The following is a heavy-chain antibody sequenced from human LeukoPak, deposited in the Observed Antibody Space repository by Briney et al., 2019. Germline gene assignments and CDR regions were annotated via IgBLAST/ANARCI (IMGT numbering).Heavy chain of an antibody. D-gene: IGHD2-21*01. V-gene: IGHV3-74*01. J-gene: IGHJ5*02. CDR3: ARDIRRGGWFDP. CDR2: INTDGSRT. Sequence: GGSLRLSCAASGFTFSSYWMHWVRQAPGKGLVWVSRINTDGSRTSYADSVKGRFTISRDNAKNTLYLQMNSLRAEDTAVYYCARDIRRGGWFDPWGQGTLVTVSS. CDR1: GFTFSSYW.